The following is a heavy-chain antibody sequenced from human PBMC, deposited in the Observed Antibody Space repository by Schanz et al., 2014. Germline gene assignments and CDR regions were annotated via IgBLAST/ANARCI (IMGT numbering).Heavy chain of an antibody. CDR2: ISSGGGST. CDR3: AKDLGVDCGDGCFNWYFDL. D-gene: IGHD2-21*02. J-gene: IGHJ2*01. CDR1: GFSFTTYA. Sequence: EVQLLESGGGLVQPGGSLRLSCASSGFSFTTYAMSWVRQAPGKGLEWVSSISSGGGSTYYADSVKGRFTISRDNSKNTLYLQMNSLRAEDTAVYFCAKDLGVDCGDGCFNWYFDLWGRGTLVTVSS. V-gene: IGHV3-23*01.